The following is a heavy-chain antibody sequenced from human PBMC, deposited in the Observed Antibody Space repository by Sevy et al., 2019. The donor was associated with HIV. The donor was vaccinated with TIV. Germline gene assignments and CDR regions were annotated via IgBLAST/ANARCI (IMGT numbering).Heavy chain of an antibody. CDR3: AKESYYDSSFGYFDY. CDR2: ISYDGSNK. J-gene: IGHJ4*02. V-gene: IGHV3-30*18. D-gene: IGHD3-22*01. Sequence: GGSLRLSCAASGFTFSSYGMHWVRQAPGKGLEWVAVISYDGSNKYYADSVKGRLTISRDNSKNTLYLQMNSLRAEDTAVYYCAKESYYDSSFGYFDYWGQGTLVTVSS. CDR1: GFTFSSYG.